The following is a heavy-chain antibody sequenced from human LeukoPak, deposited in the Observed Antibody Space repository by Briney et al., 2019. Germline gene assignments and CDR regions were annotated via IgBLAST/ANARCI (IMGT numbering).Heavy chain of an antibody. Sequence: GESLQISCKGSGYSFTSYWIGWVRQMPGKGLEWMGIIYPGDSDTRYSPSFQGQVTISADKSISTAYLQWSSLKASDTAMYYCARHPTYDFWSGYYFDYWGQGTLVTVSS. CDR2: IYPGDSDT. CDR3: ARHPTYDFWSGYYFDY. V-gene: IGHV5-51*01. J-gene: IGHJ4*02. CDR1: GYSFTSYW. D-gene: IGHD3-3*01.